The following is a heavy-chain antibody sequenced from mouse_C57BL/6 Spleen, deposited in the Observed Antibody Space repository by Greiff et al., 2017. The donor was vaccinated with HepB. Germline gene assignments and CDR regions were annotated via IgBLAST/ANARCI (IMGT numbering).Heavy chain of an antibody. D-gene: IGHD2-3*01. CDR2: INPYDGDT. CDR1: GYTFTDYR. CDR3: AREMYDGYYCLDY. Sequence: VQLQQSGPELVKPGASVKMSCKASGYTFTDYRMDWVKQSHGKSLEWIGNINPYDGDTNYNQKFKGKATLTVNKSSSTAYMELRSLTSEDSAVYYCAREMYDGYYCLDYWGQGTTLTVSS. J-gene: IGHJ2*01. V-gene: IGHV1-22*01.